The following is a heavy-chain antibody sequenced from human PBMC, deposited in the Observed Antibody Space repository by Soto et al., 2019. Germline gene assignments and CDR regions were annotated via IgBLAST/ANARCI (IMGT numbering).Heavy chain of an antibody. Sequence: SETLSLTCAVSGGSISSGGYSWSWIRQPPGKGLEWIGYMYHSGSTYYNPSLKSRVTISIDRSKNQFSLKLSSVTAADTAVYYCARLSPSGRSNWDDAYYYGMDVWGQGTTVTVSS. CDR2: MYHSGST. V-gene: IGHV4-30-2*01. CDR3: ARLSPSGRSNWDDAYYYGMDV. D-gene: IGHD1-1*01. CDR1: GGSISSGGYS. J-gene: IGHJ6*02.